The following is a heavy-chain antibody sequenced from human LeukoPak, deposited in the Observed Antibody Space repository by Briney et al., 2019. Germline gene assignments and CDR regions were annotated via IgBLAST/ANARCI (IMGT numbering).Heavy chain of an antibody. Sequence: TSETLSLTCTVSGYSISSGYYWGWIRQPPGKGLEWIGSIYHSGSTYYNPSLKSRVTISVDTSKNQFSLKLSSVTAADTAVYYCARAYYDSSGYYFKDAFDIWGQGTMVTVSS. CDR1: GYSISSGYY. CDR2: IYHSGST. CDR3: ARAYYDSSGYYFKDAFDI. V-gene: IGHV4-38-2*02. J-gene: IGHJ3*02. D-gene: IGHD3-22*01.